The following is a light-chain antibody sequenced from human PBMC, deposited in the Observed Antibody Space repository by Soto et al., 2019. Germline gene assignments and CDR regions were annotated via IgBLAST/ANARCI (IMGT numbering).Light chain of an antibody. CDR2: EVS. Sequence: QSVLTQPASVSGSPGQSITISCTGTSSDVGGYNYVSWYQQHPGNAPKLIIHEVSNRPSGVSNRFSGSKSGNTASLTISGLQAEDEADYYCSSYISSSTRVFGTGTKLTVL. CDR3: SSYISSSTRV. V-gene: IGLV2-14*01. CDR1: SSDVGGYNY. J-gene: IGLJ1*01.